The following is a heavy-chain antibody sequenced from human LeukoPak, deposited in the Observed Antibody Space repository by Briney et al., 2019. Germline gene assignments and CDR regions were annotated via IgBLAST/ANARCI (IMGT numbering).Heavy chain of an antibody. Sequence: PGGSLRLSCAASGFTFSNYWMTWVRQAPGKGLEWVANIKEDGSDKYYVDSVKGRSTISRDNAKNSLYLQMSSLRAEDTAVYYCARHFSYGSGSSRTLVHYWGQGTLVIVSS. CDR2: IKEDGSDK. D-gene: IGHD3-10*01. CDR3: ARHFSYGSGSSRTLVHY. V-gene: IGHV3-7*01. J-gene: IGHJ4*02. CDR1: GFTFSNYW.